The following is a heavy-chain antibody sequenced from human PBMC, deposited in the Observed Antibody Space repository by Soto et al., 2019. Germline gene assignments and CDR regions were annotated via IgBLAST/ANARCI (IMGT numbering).Heavy chain of an antibody. CDR2: IFYTGST. Sequence: TCKHPGKGLECIGYIFYTGSTYYNPTLKSRVTISVDTSKNQFSMKLSSVTDAHTAVYYCERDLTDSSGPTLGMGVWGQGTTV. CDR3: ERDLTDSSGPTLGMGV. J-gene: IGHJ6*02. D-gene: IGHD6-19*01. V-gene: IGHV4-31*02.